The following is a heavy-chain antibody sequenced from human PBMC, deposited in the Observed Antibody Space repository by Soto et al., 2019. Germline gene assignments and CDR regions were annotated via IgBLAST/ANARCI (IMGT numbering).Heavy chain of an antibody. Sequence: QVQLVQSGAEVRWPGASVKVSCEASGYTFSTYDINWVRQAPGQGLEWMGWVNANSGNAGYAQKCQGRVTMTTSSSIRTSYMELNSLRAEDTAVYYLARGGGRWPHEKPGDYWGQGTLVTVSS. V-gene: IGHV1-8*01. D-gene: IGHD3-16*01. CDR3: ARGGGRWPHEKPGDY. CDR1: GYTFSTYD. J-gene: IGHJ4*02. CDR2: VNANSGNA.